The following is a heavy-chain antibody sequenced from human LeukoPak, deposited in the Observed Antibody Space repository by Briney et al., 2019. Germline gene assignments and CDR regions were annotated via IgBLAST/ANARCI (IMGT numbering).Heavy chain of an antibody. V-gene: IGHV1-2*02. CDR1: VYTFTGYY. J-gene: IGHJ3*02. D-gene: IGHD6-13*01. Sequence: GASVTVSFTASVYTFTGYYMHWVRQAPGQGLEWMGWINPNSGGTNYAQKFQGRVTMTRDTSISTAYMELSRLRSDDTAVYYCARDPQAAAGMGAFDIWGQGTMATVSS. CDR2: INPNSGGT. CDR3: ARDPQAAAGMGAFDI.